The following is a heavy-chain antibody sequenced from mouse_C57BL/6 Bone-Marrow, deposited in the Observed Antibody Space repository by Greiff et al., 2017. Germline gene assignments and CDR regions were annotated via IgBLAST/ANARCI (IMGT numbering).Heavy chain of an antibody. CDR2: ISSGSSTI. Sequence: EVKLVESGGGLVKPGGSLKLSCAASGFTFSDYGMHWVRQAPEKGLEWVAYISSGSSTIYYADTVKGRFPISRDNAKNTLFLQMTSLRSEDTAMYYCARDDGYGYFDVWGTGTTVTVAS. J-gene: IGHJ1*03. CDR3: ARDDGYGYFDV. V-gene: IGHV5-17*01. CDR1: GFTFSDYG. D-gene: IGHD2-3*01.